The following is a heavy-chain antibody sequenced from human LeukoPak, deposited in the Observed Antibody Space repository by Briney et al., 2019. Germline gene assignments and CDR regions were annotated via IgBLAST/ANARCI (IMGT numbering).Heavy chain of an antibody. CDR3: AAGTAADY. D-gene: IGHD6-13*01. CDR1: GIPFSDYY. J-gene: IGHJ4*02. CDR2: ISSSSSYT. V-gene: IGHV3-11*03. Sequence: GGSLRLSCVVSGIPFSDYYMNWIRQAPGRGLEWISYISSSSSYTDYADSVKGRFTISRDNAQNALFLQMNSLRVEDTAVYYCAAGTAADYWGQGTLVTVSS.